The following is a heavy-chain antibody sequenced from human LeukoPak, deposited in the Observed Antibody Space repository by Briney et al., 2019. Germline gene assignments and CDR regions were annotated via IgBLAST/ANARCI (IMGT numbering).Heavy chain of an antibody. V-gene: IGHV3-7*01. J-gene: IGHJ4*02. CDR2: IKQDGSEK. D-gene: IGHD3-3*01. CDR3: ASTLTPYDFWSPFDY. Sequence: GGSLRLSCAASGFTFSSYWMNWVRQAPGKGLEWVANIKQDGSEKFYVDSVKGRFTISRDNSKNTLYLQMNSLRAEGTAVYYCASTLTPYDFWSPFDYWGQGTLVTVSS. CDR1: GFTFSSYW.